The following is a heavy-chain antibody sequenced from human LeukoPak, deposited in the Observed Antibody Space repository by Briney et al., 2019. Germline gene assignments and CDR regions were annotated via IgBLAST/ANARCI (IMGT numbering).Heavy chain of an antibody. CDR2: FMPIFGTA. J-gene: IGHJ4*02. Sequence: SVKVSCKASGGTFSNYAISWVRQAPGQGLEWMGRFMPIFGTANHAQKFQSRVTITTDESTTTAYMELSSLKSEDTAVYYCARGESYTSSGYYYWGQGTLVTVSS. D-gene: IGHD3-22*01. V-gene: IGHV1-69*05. CDR1: GGTFSNYA. CDR3: ARGESYTSSGYYY.